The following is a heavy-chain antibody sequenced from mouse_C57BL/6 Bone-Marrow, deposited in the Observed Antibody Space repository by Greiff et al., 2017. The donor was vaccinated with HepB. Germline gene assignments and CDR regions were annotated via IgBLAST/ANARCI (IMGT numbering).Heavy chain of an antibody. CDR2: SRNKANDYTT. V-gene: IGHV7-1*01. J-gene: IGHJ2*01. CDR1: GFTFSDFY. Sequence: EVKLMESGGGLVQSGRSLRLSCATSGFTFSDFYMEWVRQAPGKGLEWIAASRNKANDYTTEYSASVKGRFIVSRDTSQSILYLQMNALRAEDTAIYYCARASGRRYFDYWGQGTTLTVSS. CDR3: ARASGRRYFDY. D-gene: IGHD6-1*01.